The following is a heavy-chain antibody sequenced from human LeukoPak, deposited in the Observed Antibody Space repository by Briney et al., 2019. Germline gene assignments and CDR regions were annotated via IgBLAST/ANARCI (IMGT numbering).Heavy chain of an antibody. Sequence: GGSLRLSCAASGFTLSSYNMNWVRQAPGKGLEWVSYISISSSTIYYADSVKGRFTISRDNAKNSLYLQMSSLRAEDTAVYYCAREWRGYSYFDYWGQGTLVTVSS. J-gene: IGHJ4*02. CDR1: GFTLSSYN. CDR3: AREWRGYSYFDY. CDR2: ISISSSTI. D-gene: IGHD5-18*01. V-gene: IGHV3-48*01.